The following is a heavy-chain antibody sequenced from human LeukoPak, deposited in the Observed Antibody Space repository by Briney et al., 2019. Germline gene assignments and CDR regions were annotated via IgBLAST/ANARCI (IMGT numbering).Heavy chain of an antibody. CDR3: ARRRAGRIDY. CDR2: FYDSGST. J-gene: IGHJ4*02. V-gene: IGHV4-59*08. CDR1: GASITSYY. Sequence: SETLSLTCTVSGASITSYYWAWIRQPPGKGLEWVGYFYDSGSTNYNPSLESRATISGDTSKNQFSLKLTSVTAADTAVYYCARRRAGRIDYWGQGTLVTVSS.